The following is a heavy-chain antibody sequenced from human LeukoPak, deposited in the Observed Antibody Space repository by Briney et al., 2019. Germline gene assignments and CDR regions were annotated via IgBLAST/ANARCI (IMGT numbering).Heavy chain of an antibody. V-gene: IGHV4-61*10. Sequence: SETLSLTCTVSGASINSGAYYWSWIRQPAGKGLEWIGRIYSSGSTNYHPSLKSRVTISVDTSKNQFSLKLSSVTAADTAVYYCARDLPKGGFDYWGQGTLVTVSS. CDR1: GASINSGAYY. D-gene: IGHD3-16*01. CDR2: IYSSGST. CDR3: ARDLPKGGFDY. J-gene: IGHJ4*02.